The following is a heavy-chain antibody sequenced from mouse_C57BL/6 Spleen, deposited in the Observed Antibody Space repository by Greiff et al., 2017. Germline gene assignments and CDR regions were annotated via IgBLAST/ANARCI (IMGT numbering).Heavy chain of an antibody. V-gene: IGHV14-1*01. Sequence: VQLQQSGAELVRPGASVKLSCTASGFNIKDYYMHWVKQRPEQGLEWIGRIDPEDGDTEYAPKFQGKATMTAATSSNTAYLQLSSLTSEDTAVYYCPREWSARGYCEVWGTGTTVTVAS. D-gene: IGHD3-3*01. CDR3: PREWSARGYCEV. CDR1: GFNIKDYY. J-gene: IGHJ1*03. CDR2: IDPEDGDT.